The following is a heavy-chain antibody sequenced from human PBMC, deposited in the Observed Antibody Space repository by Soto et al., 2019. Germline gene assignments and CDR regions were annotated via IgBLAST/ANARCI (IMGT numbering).Heavy chain of an antibody. CDR2: IYHSGST. Sequence: QVQLQESGPGLVKPSGTLSLTCAVSGGSISSTNWWTWVSQPPGKGLEWIGEIYHSGSTNYNPSLKSRVTLTVDKSKTQFSLNLRSVTAADTAVDFCVSGGTENCDPWGQGTLVTVSS. V-gene: IGHV4-4*02. CDR1: GGSISSTNW. J-gene: IGHJ5*02. CDR3: VSGGTENCDP. D-gene: IGHD1-1*01.